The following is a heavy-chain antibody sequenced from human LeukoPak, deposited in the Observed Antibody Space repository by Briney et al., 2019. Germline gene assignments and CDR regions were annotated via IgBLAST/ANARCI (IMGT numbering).Heavy chain of an antibody. CDR2: INHSGST. V-gene: IGHV4-34*01. Sequence: PSETLSLTCAVYGGSFSGYYWSWIRQPPGKGLEWIGEINHSGSTNYNPSLKSRVTISVDTSKNQFSLKLSSVTAADTAVYYCARYSYDFWSGYSKWFDPWGQGTLVTVSS. D-gene: IGHD3-3*01. CDR1: GGSFSGYY. CDR3: ARYSYDFWSGYSKWFDP. J-gene: IGHJ5*02.